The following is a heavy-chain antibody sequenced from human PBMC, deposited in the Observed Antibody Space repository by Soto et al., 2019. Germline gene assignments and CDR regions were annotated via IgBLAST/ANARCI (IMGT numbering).Heavy chain of an antibody. CDR2: IYYSGST. CDR3: AREEDYSIDY. Sequence: PSETLSLTCTVSVGSISSGGYYWSWIRQHPGKGLEWIGYIYYSGSTYYNPSLKSRVTISVDTSKNQFSLKLSSVTAADTAVYYCAREEDYSIDYWGQGTLVTVSS. V-gene: IGHV4-31*03. D-gene: IGHD4-4*01. J-gene: IGHJ4*02. CDR1: VGSISSGGYY.